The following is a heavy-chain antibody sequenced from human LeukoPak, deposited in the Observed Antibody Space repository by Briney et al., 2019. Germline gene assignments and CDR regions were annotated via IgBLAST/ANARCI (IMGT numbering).Heavy chain of an antibody. CDR2: IYSAGSA. CDR1: GGSISSFY. CDR3: ARDGYNTGYFDL. V-gene: IGHV4-4*07. J-gene: IGHJ2*01. D-gene: IGHD5-24*01. Sequence: SETLSLTCTVSGGSISSFYWSWIRQTAGKGLEWIGRIYSAGSANYNPSLKSRVSMSVDTSKNQFSLKLNSMTAADTAVYYCARDGYNTGYFDLWGRVTLVTVSS.